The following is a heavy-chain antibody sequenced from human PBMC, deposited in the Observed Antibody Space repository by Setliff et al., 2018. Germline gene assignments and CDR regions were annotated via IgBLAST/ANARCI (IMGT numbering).Heavy chain of an antibody. J-gene: IGHJ4*02. CDR2: INTGGGSA. CDR3: ARDRKSSPEHYYFDY. CDR1: GYSFTRYY. Sequence: ASVKVSCKTSGYSFTRYYMHWVRQAPGQGPEWMGIINTGGGSASYAEKFEGRVTMTRDTSASTVYMEMGNLTSDDTAVYYCARDRKSSPEHYYFDYWGQGTLVTVSS. V-gene: IGHV1-46*01.